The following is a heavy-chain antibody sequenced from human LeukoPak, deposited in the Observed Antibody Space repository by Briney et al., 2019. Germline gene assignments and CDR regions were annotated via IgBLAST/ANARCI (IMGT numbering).Heavy chain of an antibody. Sequence: GGSLRLSCAASGFTFSSYEMNWVRQAPGKGLEWVSYISSSGSTIYYADSVKGRFTISRDNAKNSLYLQMNSLRAEDTAVYYCARDYGASSGWYIYWGQGTLVTVSS. J-gene: IGHJ4*02. CDR2: ISSSGSTI. V-gene: IGHV3-48*03. CDR1: GFTFSSYE. D-gene: IGHD6-19*01. CDR3: ARDYGASSGWYIY.